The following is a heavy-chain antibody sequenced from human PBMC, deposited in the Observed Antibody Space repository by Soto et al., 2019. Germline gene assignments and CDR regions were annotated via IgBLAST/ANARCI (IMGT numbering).Heavy chain of an antibody. V-gene: IGHV3-72*01. CDR1: GFTFSDHY. D-gene: IGHD1-20*01. Sequence: GGSLRLSCAGSGFTFSDHYIDWVRQAPGKGLEWVGRSRHKAKKYTTDYAASVKGRFTISRDDSRKSVFLQMNSLKTEDTAVYYCVRITGDRNWFDPWGPGTLVTVSS. CDR2: SRHKAKKYTT. CDR3: VRITGDRNWFDP. J-gene: IGHJ5*02.